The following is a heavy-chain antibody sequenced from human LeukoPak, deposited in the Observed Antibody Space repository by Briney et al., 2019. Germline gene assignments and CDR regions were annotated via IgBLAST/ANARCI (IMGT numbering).Heavy chain of an antibody. CDR3: ARLSWFGEFSN. CDR2: INHSGST. CDR1: GGSFSGCY. V-gene: IGHV4-34*01. Sequence: PSETLSLTCAVYGGSFSGCYWSWIRQPPGKGLEWIGEINHSGSTNYNPSLKSRVTISVDTSKNQFSLKLSSVTAADTAVYYCARLSWFGEFSNWGQGTLVTVSS. J-gene: IGHJ4*02. D-gene: IGHD3-10*01.